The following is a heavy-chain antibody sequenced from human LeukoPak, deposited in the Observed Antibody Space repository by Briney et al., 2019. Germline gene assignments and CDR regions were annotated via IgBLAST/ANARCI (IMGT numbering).Heavy chain of an antibody. CDR3: ARDNTYYYGSGSVFLDY. V-gene: IGHV4-4*07. Sequence: PSETLSLTCTVSGGSNSSYYWSWIRQPAGKGLEWIGRIYTSGSTNYNPSLKSRVTMSVDTSKNQFSLKLSSVTAADTAVYYCARDNTYYYGSGSVFLDYWGQGTLVTVSS. J-gene: IGHJ4*02. D-gene: IGHD3-10*01. CDR2: IYTSGST. CDR1: GGSNSSYY.